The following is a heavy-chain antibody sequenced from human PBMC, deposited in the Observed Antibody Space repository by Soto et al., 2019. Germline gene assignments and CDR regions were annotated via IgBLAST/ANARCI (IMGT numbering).Heavy chain of an antibody. Sequence: LVPVSSNHTEGTSTSSGSNCGGQAPGQGLERVGWIIPIYGTANYAQKFQGRVTITADESTSTADMELSSRRSDATAVYYCARVGAAAGTFYYYDMDVWGQGTTVTVSS. CDR3: ARVGAAAGTFYYYDMDV. CDR2: IIPIYGTA. J-gene: IGHJ6*02. D-gene: IGHD6-13*01. CDR1: EGTSTSSG. V-gene: IGHV1-69*01.